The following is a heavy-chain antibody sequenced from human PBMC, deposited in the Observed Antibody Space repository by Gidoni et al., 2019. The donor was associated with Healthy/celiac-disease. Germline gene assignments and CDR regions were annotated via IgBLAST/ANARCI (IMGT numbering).Heavy chain of an antibody. J-gene: IGHJ4*02. CDR3: AKDVGKYDYIWGSYGEDYFDY. CDR2: IRYDGSNK. CDR1: RSPFSVYG. V-gene: IGHV3-30*02. Sequence: QVQLVESGGGVVQPGGSLRLSCAASRSPFSVYGMLWVRQAPGKGLEWVAFIRYDGSNKYYADSVKGRFTISRDNSKNTLYLQMNSLRAEDTAVYYCAKDVGKYDYIWGSYGEDYFDYWGQGTLVTVSS. D-gene: IGHD3-16*01.